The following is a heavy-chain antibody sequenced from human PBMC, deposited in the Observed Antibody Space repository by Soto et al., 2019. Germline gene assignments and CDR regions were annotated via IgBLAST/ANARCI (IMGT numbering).Heavy chain of an antibody. D-gene: IGHD3-16*01. CDR3: VCGGNFFIY. V-gene: IGHV3-7*01. J-gene: IGHJ4*02. Sequence: EVQLVESGGGLVQPGGSLRLSCAASGFTFSTYWMTWVRQPPGKGLEWVANMDQDGSETYYVDSVRGRFTVSRDNAKNSLYLQMNSLRVEDTAVYYCVCGGNFFIYWGQLTLVTVSP. CDR1: GFTFSTYW. CDR2: MDQDGSET.